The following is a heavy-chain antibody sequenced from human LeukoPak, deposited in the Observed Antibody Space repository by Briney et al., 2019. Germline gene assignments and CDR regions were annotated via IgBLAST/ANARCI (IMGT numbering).Heavy chain of an antibody. CDR3: ARKVPNDSSGYYYRGQFDP. CDR2: IIPIFGTA. D-gene: IGHD3-22*01. V-gene: IGHV1-69*06. J-gene: IGHJ5*02. CDR1: GGTFSSYA. Sequence: SVKVSCKASGGTFSSYAISWVRQAPGQGLEWMGGIIPIFGTANYAQKFQGRVTITADKSTSTAYMELSSLRSEDTAVYYCARKVPNDSSGYYYRGQFDPWGQGTLVTVPS.